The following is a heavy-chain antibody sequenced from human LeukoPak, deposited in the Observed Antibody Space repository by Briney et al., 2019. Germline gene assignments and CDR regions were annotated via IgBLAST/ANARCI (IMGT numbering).Heavy chain of an antibody. CDR1: GYTFTSYD. Sequence: ASVKVSCKASGYTFTSYDINWVRKATGQGLEWMGWMNPNSGNTGYAQKLQGRVTMTTDTSTSTAYMELRSLRSDDTAVYYCARASYSSSWFPSTGTNYYYYGMDVWGQGTTVTVSS. D-gene: IGHD6-13*01. V-gene: IGHV1-8*01. CDR3: ARASYSSSWFPSTGTNYYYYGMDV. J-gene: IGHJ6*02. CDR2: MNPNSGNT.